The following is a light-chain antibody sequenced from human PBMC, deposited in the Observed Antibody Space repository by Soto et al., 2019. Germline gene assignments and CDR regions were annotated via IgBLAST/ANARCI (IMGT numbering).Light chain of an antibody. CDR3: GTWNSALRARV. CDR1: SSNIGSNF. J-gene: IGLJ3*02. CDR2: DNN. Sequence: SVLTQPPSVSAAPGQRVTISCSGSSSNIGSNFVSWYKQSPGTAPTLLIYDNNKRPSGIPDRFTGSKSGTSATLGITGLQPGDEAVYYCGTWNSALRARVFGGGTKVTVL. V-gene: IGLV1-51*01.